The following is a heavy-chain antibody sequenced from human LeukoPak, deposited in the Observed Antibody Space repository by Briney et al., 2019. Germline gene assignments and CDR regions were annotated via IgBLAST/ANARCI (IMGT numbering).Heavy chain of an antibody. CDR3: ARHHLPFNYGHTLPYYFDY. V-gene: IGHV4-59*04. CDR1: GGSMRSYY. Sequence: KPSETLCLTCTVSGGSMRSYYWSWIRQPPGKGLEWIGYIYYSGSTYYNPSLKSRVTISVDTSKNQFSLKLSSVTAADTAVYYCARHHLPFNYGHTLPYYFDYWGQGTLVTVSS. D-gene: IGHD4-11*01. J-gene: IGHJ4*02. CDR2: IYYSGST.